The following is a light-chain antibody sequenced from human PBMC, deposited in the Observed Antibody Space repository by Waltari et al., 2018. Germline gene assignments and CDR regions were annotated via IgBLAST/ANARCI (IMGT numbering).Light chain of an antibody. J-gene: IGKJ3*01. CDR2: GAS. CDR1: QSVSSSY. V-gene: IGKV3-20*01. Sequence: EIVLTQSPGTLSLSPGERVTLSCRASQSVSSSYLAWYQQKPGQAPRLLIYGASSRATGIPDRFSGGGSGTDFTHTISRLEPEDFAVYYCQQYGSSPPFTFGPGTKVDIK. CDR3: QQYGSSPPFT.